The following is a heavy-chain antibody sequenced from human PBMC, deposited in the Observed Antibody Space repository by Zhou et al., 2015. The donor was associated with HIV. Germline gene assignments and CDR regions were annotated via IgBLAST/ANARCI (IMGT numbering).Heavy chain of an antibody. Sequence: QVQLVQSGAEVKKPGASVKVSCKASGYTFTSYAMHWVRQAPGHGLEWVGRNIPNFGVSNYAQKFQGRVTITADKSTGTAYMELSSLRSDDTAVYYCAGHFLSDTRIRSRPWTWAQGTLVTVSS. CDR1: GYTFTSYA. D-gene: IGHD1-1*01. V-gene: IGHV1-69*04. CDR2: NIPNFGVS. J-gene: IGHJ4*02. CDR3: AGHFLSDTRIRSRPWT.